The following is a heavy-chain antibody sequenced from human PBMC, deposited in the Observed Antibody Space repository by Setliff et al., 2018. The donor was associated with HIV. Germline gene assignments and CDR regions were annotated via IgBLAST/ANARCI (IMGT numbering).Heavy chain of an antibody. CDR2: ISGYRDT. D-gene: IGHD6-13*01. V-gene: IGHV1-18*01. CDR3: ARNWHSTSPYYFDY. J-gene: IGHJ4*02. Sequence: ASVKVSCKASDYTLTSYGFTWVRQAPGQGLEWMGWISGYRDTNYAQKFQGRGTMTVDTSTSTAYMELRSLRSDDTAVYYCARNWHSTSPYYFDYWGQGTPVTVSS. CDR1: DYTLTSYG.